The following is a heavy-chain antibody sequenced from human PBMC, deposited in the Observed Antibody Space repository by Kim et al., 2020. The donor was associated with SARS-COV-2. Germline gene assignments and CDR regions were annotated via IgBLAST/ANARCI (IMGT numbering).Heavy chain of an antibody. Sequence: ASVKVSCKVSGYTLTELSMHWVRQAPGKGLEWMGGFDPEDGETIYAQKFQGRVTMTEDTSTDTAYMELSSLRSEDTAVYYCATDPGYGGNSLFPSFDYWGQGTLVTVSS. CDR1: GYTLTELS. J-gene: IGHJ4*02. D-gene: IGHD4-17*01. CDR2: FDPEDGET. CDR3: ATDPGYGGNSLFPSFDY. V-gene: IGHV1-24*01.